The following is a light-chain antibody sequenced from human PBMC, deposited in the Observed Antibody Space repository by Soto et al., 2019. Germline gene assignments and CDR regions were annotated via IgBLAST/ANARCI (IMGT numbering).Light chain of an antibody. Sequence: QSALTQPASVSGSPGQSITISCTGTVGLVSWYQQHPGKVPKLIIYDDTKRPSGVSNRFSGSKSGNTASLTISGLQAEDEADYYCSSYSSTTLVFGTGTKVTVL. J-gene: IGLJ1*01. V-gene: IGLV2-14*02. CDR1: VGL. CDR3: SSYSSTTLV. CDR2: DDT.